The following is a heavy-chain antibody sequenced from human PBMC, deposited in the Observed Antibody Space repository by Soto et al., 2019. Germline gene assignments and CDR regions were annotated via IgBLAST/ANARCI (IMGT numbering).Heavy chain of an antibody. V-gene: IGHV4-4*02. CDR2: IYHSGST. CDR1: GDSISSRNW. Sequence: QVQLQESGPGLVKPSGTLSLTCAVSGDSISSRNWWTWVRQPPGKGLEWIGEIYHSGSTNYSPTLKSRVTIAVDMSKNQFSRKLTSVTAADTAVYYCARGGNVAAAGTIYLDSWGQGTLVTVSS. CDR3: ARGGNVAAAGTIYLDS. D-gene: IGHD6-13*01. J-gene: IGHJ4*02.